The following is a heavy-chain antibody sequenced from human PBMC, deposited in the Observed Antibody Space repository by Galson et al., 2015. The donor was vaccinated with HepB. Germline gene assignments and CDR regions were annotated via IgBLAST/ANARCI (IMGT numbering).Heavy chain of an antibody. V-gene: IGHV1-18*01. CDR1: GYTFTSYG. J-gene: IGHJ4*02. Sequence: SVKVSCKASGYTFTSYGISWVRQAPGQGLEWMGWIIPYNGNTNYAQNLQGRVTMTTDTSTSTAYMELRSLRSDDTAVYYCARRMVRGVGVDYWGQGTLVTVSS. CDR2: IIPYNGNT. D-gene: IGHD3-10*01. CDR3: ARRMVRGVGVDY.